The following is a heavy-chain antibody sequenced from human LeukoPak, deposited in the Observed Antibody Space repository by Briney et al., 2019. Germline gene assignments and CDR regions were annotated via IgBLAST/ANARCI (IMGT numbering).Heavy chain of an antibody. D-gene: IGHD6-19*01. CDR2: IFYSGST. CDR3: ARSPLADYYYYYMDV. V-gene: IGHV4-39*01. J-gene: IGHJ6*03. CDR1: GGSVSSGSYY. Sequence: TSETLSLTCTVSGGSVSSGSYYWGWIRQPPGKGLEWIGSIFYSGSTYYNPSLKSRVTISVDTSKNQFSLKVNSVTAADTAVYYCARSPLADYYYYYMDVWGKGTTVTVSS.